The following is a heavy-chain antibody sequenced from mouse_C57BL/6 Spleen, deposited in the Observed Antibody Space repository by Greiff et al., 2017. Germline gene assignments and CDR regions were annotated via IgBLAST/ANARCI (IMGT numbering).Heavy chain of an antibody. J-gene: IGHJ4*01. CDR3: ARRVYYYDSSYGPYYAMDY. D-gene: IGHD1-1*01. Sequence: VQLQQSGPELVKPGASVKISCKASGYSFTDYNMNWVKQSNGKSLEWIGVINPNYGTTSYNQKFKGKATLTVDQSSNTAYMQLNSLTSEDSAVYYCARRVYYYDSSYGPYYAMDYWVQRTSVTVSS. CDR2: INPNYGTT. CDR1: GYSFTDYN. V-gene: IGHV1-39*01.